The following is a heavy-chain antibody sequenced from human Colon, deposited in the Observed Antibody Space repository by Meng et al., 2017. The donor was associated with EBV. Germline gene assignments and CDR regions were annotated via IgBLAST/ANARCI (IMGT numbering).Heavy chain of an antibody. CDR2: IYYSGST. D-gene: IGHD5-18*01. Sequence: QVQVVGSGPGLVKPSQPLSLTCTGSGGSISRGDYYWSWIRQPPGKGLELIGHIYYSGSTSYNPSLKSRVTISVDTSNNQFSLKLSSVTAADTAVYYCARVGWRQWSFDLWGRGTLVTVSS. CDR1: GGSISRGDYY. V-gene: IGHV4-30-4*01. CDR3: ARVGWRQWSFDL. J-gene: IGHJ2*01.